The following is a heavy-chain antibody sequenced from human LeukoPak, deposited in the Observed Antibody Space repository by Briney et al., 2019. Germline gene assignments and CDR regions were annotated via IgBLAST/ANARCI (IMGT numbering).Heavy chain of an antibody. CDR2: ISGSGIYT. CDR1: GFTFSTYA. J-gene: IGHJ4*02. CDR3: ARDSAGNDY. Sequence: GGSLRLSCAASGFTFSTYAMTWVRQAPGKGLEWVSGISGSGIYTYYADSVKGRFTISRDNAKNSLYLQMNSLRAEDTAMYYCARDSAGNDYWGQGTLVTVSS. V-gene: IGHV3-23*01. D-gene: IGHD6-13*01.